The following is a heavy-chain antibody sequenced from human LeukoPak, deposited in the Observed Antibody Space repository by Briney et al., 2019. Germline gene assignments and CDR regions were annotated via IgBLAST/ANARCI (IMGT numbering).Heavy chain of an antibody. Sequence: PGGSLRLSCAASGFTFSNCWMSWVRQVPGKGLEWVSVIYSGSSTYYADSVKGRFTISRDNSKNTLYLQMNSLRAEDTAVYYCAGGDLLGVMDYWGQGTLVTVSS. V-gene: IGHV3-53*01. CDR3: AGGDLLGVMDY. CDR1: GFTFSNCW. J-gene: IGHJ4*02. D-gene: IGHD1-26*01. CDR2: IYSGSST.